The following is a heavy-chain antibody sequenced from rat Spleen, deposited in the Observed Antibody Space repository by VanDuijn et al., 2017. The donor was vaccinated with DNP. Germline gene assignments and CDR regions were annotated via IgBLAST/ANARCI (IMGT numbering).Heavy chain of an antibody. CDR2: MSPTTRSS. CDR3: TRGGTYYFDY. D-gene: IGHD4-3*01. J-gene: IGHJ2*01. V-gene: IGHV5-27*01. Sequence: EVHLVESGGGLVQPGRSLKLSCVASGFSFRDYDMAWVRQAPSKGLEWVACMSPTTRSSYYRDSVRGRFTVSRDDSTSTLYLQMDSLRSEDTATYYCTRGGTYYFDYWGQGVLVTVSS. CDR1: GFSFRDYD.